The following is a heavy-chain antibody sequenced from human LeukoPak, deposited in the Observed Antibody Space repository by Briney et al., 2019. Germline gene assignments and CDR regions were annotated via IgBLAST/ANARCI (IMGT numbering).Heavy chain of an antibody. V-gene: IGHV1-2*02. CDR3: AREVRYRSGYMDV. Sequence: ASVKVSCKASGYTFTGYYMHWVRQAPGQGLEWMGWINPNSSGTNYAQKFQGRVTMTRDTSISTAYMELSRLRSDDTAVYYCAREVRYRSGYMDVWGKGTTVTVSS. CDR1: GYTFTGYY. J-gene: IGHJ6*03. CDR2: INPNSSGT. D-gene: IGHD3-9*01.